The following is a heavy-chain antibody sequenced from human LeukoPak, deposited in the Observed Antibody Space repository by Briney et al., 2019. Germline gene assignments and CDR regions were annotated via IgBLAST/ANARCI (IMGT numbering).Heavy chain of an antibody. D-gene: IGHD4-17*01. V-gene: IGHV3-48*01. CDR2: ISSSSSTI. Sequence: GGSLRLSCAASGFTFSSYSMNWVRQAPGKGLEWVSYISSSSSTIYYADSVKGRFTISRDNAKNSLYLQMNSLRAEDTAVYYCARDRRSVTIGIGWYFDLWGCGTLVTVSS. CDR3: ARDRRSVTIGIGWYFDL. CDR1: GFTFSSYS. J-gene: IGHJ2*01.